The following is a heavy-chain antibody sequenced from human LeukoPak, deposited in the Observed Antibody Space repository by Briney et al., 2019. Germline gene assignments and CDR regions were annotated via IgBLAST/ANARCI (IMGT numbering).Heavy chain of an antibody. CDR3: ARDLYGSGLFVDY. D-gene: IGHD3-10*01. V-gene: IGHV4-38-2*02. Sequence: SETLSLTCTVSGDSISSGNYWGWIRQPPGKGLEWIGSIFHTGSTYFNLSLKSRVTISVDTSKNQFSLKLSSVTAADTAVYYCARDLYGSGLFVDYWGQGTLVTVSS. J-gene: IGHJ4*02. CDR1: GDSISSGNY. CDR2: IFHTGST.